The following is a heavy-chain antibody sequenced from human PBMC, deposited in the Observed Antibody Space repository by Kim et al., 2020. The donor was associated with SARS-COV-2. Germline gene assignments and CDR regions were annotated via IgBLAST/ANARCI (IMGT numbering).Heavy chain of an antibody. D-gene: IGHD3-22*01. V-gene: IGHV3-30*01. J-gene: IGHJ6*02. CDR3: ARDQIVRTGHYYYYYGMDV. Sequence: GRFTLSRDNSKNTLYLQMNSLRAEDTAVYYCARDQIVRTGHYYYYYGMDVWGQGTTVTVSS.